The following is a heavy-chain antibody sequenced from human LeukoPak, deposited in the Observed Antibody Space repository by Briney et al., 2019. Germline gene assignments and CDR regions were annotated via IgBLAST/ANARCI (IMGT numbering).Heavy chain of an antibody. Sequence: ASVKVSCEASGYTFTSYGISWVRQAPGQGLEWMGWISAYNGNTNYAQKLQGRVTMTTDTSTSTAYMELRSLRSDDTAVYYCARDYRGYGYGYWYFDLWGRGTLVTVSS. CDR3: ARDYRGYGYGYWYFDL. D-gene: IGHD5-18*01. J-gene: IGHJ2*01. CDR2: ISAYNGNT. CDR1: GYTFTSYG. V-gene: IGHV1-18*01.